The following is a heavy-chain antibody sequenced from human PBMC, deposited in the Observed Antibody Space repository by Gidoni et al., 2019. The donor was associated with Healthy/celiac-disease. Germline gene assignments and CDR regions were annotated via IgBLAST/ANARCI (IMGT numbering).Heavy chain of an antibody. CDR1: GGSISSSSYS. V-gene: IGHV4-39*01. D-gene: IGHD2-21*02. CDR2: SYYSGST. Sequence: QLQLQESGPGLVKPSETLSLTCTVSGGSISSSSYSWGWIRQPPGQGLEWIGSSYYSGSTYYNPSLKSRVTISVDTSKNQFSLKLSSVTAADTAVYYCARLGIVVVTATRYPDGMDVWGQGTTVTVSS. J-gene: IGHJ6*02. CDR3: ARLGIVVVTATRYPDGMDV.